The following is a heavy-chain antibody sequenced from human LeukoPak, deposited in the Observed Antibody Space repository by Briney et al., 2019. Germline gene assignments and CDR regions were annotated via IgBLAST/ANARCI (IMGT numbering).Heavy chain of an antibody. CDR3: ASLAGYGEYFDY. CDR1: GFTFSSYE. D-gene: IGHD4/OR15-4a*01. CDR2: ISSSGSTI. V-gene: IGHV3-48*03. Sequence: GGSLRLSCAASGFTFSSYEMNWVRQAPGKGLEWVSYISSSGSTIYYADSVKGRFTISRDNAKNSLYLQMNSLRAEDTAVYYCASLAGYGEYFDYWGQGTLVTVSS. J-gene: IGHJ4*02.